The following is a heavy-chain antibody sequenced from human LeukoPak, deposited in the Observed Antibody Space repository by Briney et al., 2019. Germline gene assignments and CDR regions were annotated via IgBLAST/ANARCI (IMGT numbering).Heavy chain of an antibody. J-gene: IGHJ6*02. Sequence: KTGESLQISSQTAGYSITDYWIGWVRPMAGKVLEWMGIIYPGDSDTRDSPSFQGQVSISADKSIRTAYLQWSLKGSDTAIYYCARSDQLRWFGEPRRPFYYRMDVWGQGTTVSVS. CDR1: GYSITDYW. CDR2: IYPGDSDT. V-gene: IGHV5-51*01. D-gene: IGHD3-10*01. CDR3: ARSDQLRWFGEPRRPFYYRMDV.